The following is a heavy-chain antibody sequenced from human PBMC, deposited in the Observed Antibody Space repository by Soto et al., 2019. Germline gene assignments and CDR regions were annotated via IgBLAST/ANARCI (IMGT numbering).Heavy chain of an antibody. CDR3: ARNQPQRYCSGGTCRPAYGMDV. D-gene: IGHD2-15*01. V-gene: IGHV4-39*01. CDR1: GGSISSDSFY. Sequence: SETLSLTCTVSGGSISSDSFYWAWIRQPPGKGLEWIGIIYYSGDTYYNPSLAGRLTMSVDTSNQFSLTLRSVTAADTALYYCARNQPQRYCSGGTCRPAYGMDVWGQGTTVTVSS. CDR2: IYYSGDT. J-gene: IGHJ6*02.